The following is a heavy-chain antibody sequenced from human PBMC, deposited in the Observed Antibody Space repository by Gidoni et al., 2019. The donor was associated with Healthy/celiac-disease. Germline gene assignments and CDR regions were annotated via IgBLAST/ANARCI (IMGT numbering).Heavy chain of an antibody. CDR3: ARDLNFGVVIEGHGMAV. J-gene: IGHJ6*02. CDR2: ISSSSSTI. CDR1: GFTFSSYS. V-gene: IGHV3-48*01. Sequence: EVQLVASGGGLVQPGGSLRLSCAASGFTFSSYSMNWVRQAPGKGLEWVSYISSSSSTIYYADSVKGRFTISRDNAKNSLYLQMNSLRAEDTAVYYCARDLNFGVVIEGHGMAVWGQGTTVTVSS. D-gene: IGHD3-3*01.